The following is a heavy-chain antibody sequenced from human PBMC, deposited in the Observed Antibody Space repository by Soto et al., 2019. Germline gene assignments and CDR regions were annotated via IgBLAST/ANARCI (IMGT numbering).Heavy chain of an antibody. CDR2: ISGSGGDT. J-gene: IGHJ3*02. D-gene: IGHD6-19*01. CDR3: AKILRRGITTGWYRRIAAFDI. V-gene: IGHV3-23*01. CDR1: GFTFSSYP. Sequence: GGSLRLSCAVSGFTFSSYPMSWVRQAPGKGLEWVSAISGSGGDTYYADSVKGRFTMSRDNSKNTLYLHMNSLRAEDTAIYYCAKILRRGITTGWYRRIAAFDIWGQGTMVTVSS.